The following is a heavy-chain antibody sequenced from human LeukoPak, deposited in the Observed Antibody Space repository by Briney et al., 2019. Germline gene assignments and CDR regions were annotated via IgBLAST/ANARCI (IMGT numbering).Heavy chain of an antibody. J-gene: IGHJ5*02. CDR3: ATDFYDST. V-gene: IGHV3-15*07. Sequence: TGGSLRLSCATSGFTFSNAWMNWVRQAPGKGLEWVGRIRSNSDGGTIDYAAPVKGRFTLSRDDSKTTLYLQMNSLQTEDTAVYYCATDFYDSTWGQGTLVTVSS. D-gene: IGHD3-22*01. CDR2: IRSNSDGGTI. CDR1: GFTFSNAW.